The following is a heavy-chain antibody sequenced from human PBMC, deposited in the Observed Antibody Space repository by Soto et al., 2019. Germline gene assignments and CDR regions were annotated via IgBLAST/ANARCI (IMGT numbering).Heavy chain of an antibody. CDR2: IYYSGST. CDR1: GGSISSGGYY. CDR3: ARDSGYYGPGSYRYLVPDWWMDV. D-gene: IGHD3-10*01. V-gene: IGHV4-31*03. Sequence: SETLSLTCTVSGGSISSGGYYWSWILHHPGKGLEWIGYIYYSGSTYYNPSLKSRVTISVDTSKNQFSLKLSSVTAADTAVYYCARDSGYYGPGSYRYLVPDWWMDVWGKGTTVTVSS. J-gene: IGHJ6*04.